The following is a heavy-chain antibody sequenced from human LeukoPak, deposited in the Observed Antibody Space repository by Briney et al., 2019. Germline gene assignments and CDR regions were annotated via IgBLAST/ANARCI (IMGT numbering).Heavy chain of an antibody. CDR2: ISFSGSAT. Sequence: GGSLRLSCAASGLTINDDAMSWVRQAPGKGLEWVSDISFSGSATYYGDSGKGRFTVSRDNSKNTVYLQMNSLRAEDTAVYYCAREKSFTGPANDWGQGILVTVSS. CDR3: AREKSFTGPAND. V-gene: IGHV3-23*01. D-gene: IGHD1-1*01. J-gene: IGHJ4*02. CDR1: GLTINDDA.